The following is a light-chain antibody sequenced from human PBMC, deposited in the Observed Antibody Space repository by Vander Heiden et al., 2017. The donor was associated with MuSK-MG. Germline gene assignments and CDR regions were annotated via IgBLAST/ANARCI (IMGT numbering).Light chain of an antibody. CDR2: EIS. Sequence: DIQLTQSPSFLSASVGDTVTITCRASQDIRSSLAWYQQKPGNAPKLLIYEISTLDSGVPSRFSGSGSGTEFTLTIDSLRPEDFATYYCQQLQSYPWTFGHGTKVDV. V-gene: IGKV1-9*01. CDR3: QQLQSYPWT. J-gene: IGKJ3*01. CDR1: QDIRSS.